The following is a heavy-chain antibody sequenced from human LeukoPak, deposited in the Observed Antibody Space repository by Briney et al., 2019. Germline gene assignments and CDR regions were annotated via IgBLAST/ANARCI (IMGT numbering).Heavy chain of an antibody. Sequence: VAPVKVSCKASGYTFTGYYMHWVRQAPGQGLEWMGWINPNSGGTNYAQKFQGRVTMTRDTSISTAYMELSRLRSDDTAVYYCARDNGPASYTWFDPWGQGTLVTVSS. J-gene: IGHJ5*02. CDR1: GYTFTGYY. CDR2: INPNSGGT. D-gene: IGHD6-6*01. V-gene: IGHV1-2*02. CDR3: ARDNGPASYTWFDP.